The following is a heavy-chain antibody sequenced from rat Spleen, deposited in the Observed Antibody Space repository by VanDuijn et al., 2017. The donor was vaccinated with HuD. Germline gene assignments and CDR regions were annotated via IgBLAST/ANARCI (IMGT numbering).Heavy chain of an antibody. D-gene: IGHD4-3*01. CDR2: ISSSGSST. CDR1: GFTFSDYG. Sequence: EVQLVESDGGLVQPGRSLKLSCAASGFTFSDYGMPWVRQAPTKGLEWVATISSSGSSTYYRDSVKGRFTVSRDNAKSTVLLQMDGLRSEDTATYYCVRQDTSGYANWFGFWGQGTLVTVSS. CDR3: VRQDTSGYANWFGF. J-gene: IGHJ3*01. V-gene: IGHV5-29*01.